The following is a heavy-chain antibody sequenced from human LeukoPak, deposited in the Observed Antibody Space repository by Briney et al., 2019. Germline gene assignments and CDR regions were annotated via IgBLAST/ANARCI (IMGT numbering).Heavy chain of an antibody. CDR2: MNPKSGGT. CDR1: GYTFIDHY. Sequence: ASVKVSCKSSGYTFIDHYMHWVRQAPGQGLEWMGYMNPKSGGTNYAQKTQGRVTINRETSINTAYMELSSMRSDDTAMYYCARDRQTGRYYGIDYWGQGTLVTVS. D-gene: IGHD3-10*01. CDR3: ARDRQTGRYYGIDY. V-gene: IGHV1-2*02. J-gene: IGHJ4*02.